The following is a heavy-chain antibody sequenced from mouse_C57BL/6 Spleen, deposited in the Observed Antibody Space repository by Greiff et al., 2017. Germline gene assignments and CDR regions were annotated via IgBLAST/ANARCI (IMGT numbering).Heavy chain of an antibody. D-gene: IGHD1-1*02. CDR1: GYTFTSYW. CDR3: ARRWGNYWYFDV. V-gene: IGHV1-52*01. J-gene: IGHJ1*03. CDR2: IDPSDSET. Sequence: QVQLQQPGAELVRPGSSVKLSCKASGYTFTSYWMHWVKQRPIQGLEWIGNIDPSDSETHYNQKFKDKATLTVDKSSSTAYMQLSSLTSEDSAVYYCARRWGNYWYFDVWGTGTTVTVSS.